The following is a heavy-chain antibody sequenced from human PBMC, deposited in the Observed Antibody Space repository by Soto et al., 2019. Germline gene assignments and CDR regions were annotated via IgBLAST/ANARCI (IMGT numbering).Heavy chain of an antibody. D-gene: IGHD5-18*01. CDR1: GGTFNSYA. CDR3: ASGDTAMATVYSYGMDV. V-gene: IGHV1-69*12. Sequence: QVQLVQSGAEVKKPGSSVKVSCKASGGTFNSYAVSWVRQAPGQGLEWMGGIIPIFGTANYAQKFQGRVTITADESTSTAYMELSSLRSEDTAVYYCASGDTAMATVYSYGMDVWGQGTTVTVSS. CDR2: IIPIFGTA. J-gene: IGHJ6*02.